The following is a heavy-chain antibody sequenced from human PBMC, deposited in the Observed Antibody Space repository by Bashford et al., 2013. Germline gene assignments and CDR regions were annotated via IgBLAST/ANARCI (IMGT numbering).Heavy chain of an antibody. J-gene: IGHJ5*02. Sequence: GESLKISCKGSGYIFPYYWIGWMRQMPGKGLEWMGIIFPSDSNTRYSPSFQGQVTISADKSINTAYLQWSSLKASDTAMYYCARHGEIWSGELLFGVSFFYDTWGQGTQVTVSS. D-gene: IGHD3-10*01. CDR2: IFPSDSNT. CDR3: ARHGEIWSGELLFGVSFFYDT. CDR1: GYIFPYYW. V-gene: IGHV5-51*01.